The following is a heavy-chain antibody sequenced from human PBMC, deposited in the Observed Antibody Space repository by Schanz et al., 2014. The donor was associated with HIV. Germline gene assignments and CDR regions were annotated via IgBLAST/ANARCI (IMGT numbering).Heavy chain of an antibody. CDR2: MSYDGIRK. J-gene: IGHJ4*02. D-gene: IGHD6-6*01. CDR3: AKGWRGYSISSWVDY. Sequence: QVHLVESGGGVVRPGRSLRLSCAASGFTFDSYGMHWVRQAPGKGLEWVAVMSYDGIRKNYADSVKGRFTISRDNSKNTLNLQMKSLRAEDTAVYYCAKGWRGYSISSWVDYWGQGSLVTVSS. V-gene: IGHV3-30*18. CDR1: GFTFDSYG.